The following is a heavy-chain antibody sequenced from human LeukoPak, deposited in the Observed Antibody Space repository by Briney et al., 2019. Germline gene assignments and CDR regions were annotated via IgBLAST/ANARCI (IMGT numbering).Heavy chain of an antibody. D-gene: IGHD5-12*01. CDR3: ARDTTLGGYVTDAFDI. CDR1: GTSISSYY. V-gene: IGHV4-59*12. J-gene: IGHJ3*02. CDR2: IYSSGST. Sequence: SETLSLTCSVSGTSISSYYWSWIRQPPGKGLEWIGYIYSSGSTNYNPSLKSRVTISVDTSKNQFSLKLSSVTAADTAVYYCARDTTLGGYVTDAFDIWGQGTLVTVSS.